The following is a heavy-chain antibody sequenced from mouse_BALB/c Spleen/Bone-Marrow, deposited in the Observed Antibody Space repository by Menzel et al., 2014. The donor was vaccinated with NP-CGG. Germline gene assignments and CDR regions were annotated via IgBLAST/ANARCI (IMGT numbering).Heavy chain of an antibody. Sequence: QGQLKEAGPGLVGPSQSLSITCPVFWFSLTSYCVHWVRQPPGKGLEGLGVIWAGGSTNYNSALMSRLSISKDNSKSQVFLKMNSLQTDDTAMYYCASPIYYDYPLFAYWGQGTLVTVSA. V-gene: IGHV2-9*02. CDR1: WFSLTSYC. J-gene: IGHJ3*01. CDR2: IWAGGST. CDR3: ASPIYYDYPLFAY. D-gene: IGHD2-4*01.